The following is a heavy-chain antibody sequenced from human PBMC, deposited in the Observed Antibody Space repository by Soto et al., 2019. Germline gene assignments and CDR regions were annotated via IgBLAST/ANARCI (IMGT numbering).Heavy chain of an antibody. V-gene: IGHV4-30-2*01. Sequence: QLQLQESGSGLVKPSQTLSLTCAVSGGYISSGGYSWSWIRQPPGKGLEWVGYIYHSGSTYYNPSLKSRVTISIDRSKNQFSLKLSSVTAADTAVYYCTRSSSTVTTLDYWGQGTLVTVSS. D-gene: IGHD2-2*01. CDR3: TRSSSTVTTLDY. CDR1: GGYISSGGYS. J-gene: IGHJ4*02. CDR2: IYHSGST.